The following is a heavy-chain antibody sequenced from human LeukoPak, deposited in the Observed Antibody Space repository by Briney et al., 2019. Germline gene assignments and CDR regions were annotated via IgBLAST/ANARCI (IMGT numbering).Heavy chain of an antibody. CDR3: ARVYSYGSLDAFDI. Sequence: ASVKVSCKGSGYTFTSYDINWGRQATGQGLEWRGWMNPNSGDTGYAQKFQGRVTMTTNTSISTDYMELSSLRSEDTAVYYCARVYSYGSLDAFDIWGQGTMVTVSS. J-gene: IGHJ3*02. CDR1: GYTFTSYD. CDR2: MNPNSGDT. V-gene: IGHV1-8*01. D-gene: IGHD5-18*01.